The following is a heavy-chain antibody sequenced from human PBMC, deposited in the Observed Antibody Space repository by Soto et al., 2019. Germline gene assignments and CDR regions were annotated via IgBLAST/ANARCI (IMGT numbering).Heavy chain of an antibody. CDR3: AKGFRITIFGVVNTALAG. Sequence: GGSLRLSCAASGFTFSSYAMSWVRQAPGKGLEWVSAISGSGGSTYYADSVKGRFTISRDNSKNTLYLQMNSLRAEDTAVYYCAKGFRITIFGVVNTALAGWGQGTLVTVSS. D-gene: IGHD3-3*01. J-gene: IGHJ4*02. CDR1: GFTFSSYA. CDR2: ISGSGGST. V-gene: IGHV3-23*01.